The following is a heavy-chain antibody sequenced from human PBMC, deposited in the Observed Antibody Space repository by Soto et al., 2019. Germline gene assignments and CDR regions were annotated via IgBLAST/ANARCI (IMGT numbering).Heavy chain of an antibody. V-gene: IGHV4-39*01. CDR2: IYYSGST. Sequence: SETLSLTCSVSGASISSYGYYWSWIRQPPGKGLEWIGSIYYSGSTYYNPSLKSRVTISVDTSKNQFSLKLSSVTAADTAVYYCASRLVTIFGVVTRDDAFDIWGQGTMVTVSS. CDR3: ASRLVTIFGVVTRDDAFDI. D-gene: IGHD3-3*01. J-gene: IGHJ3*02. CDR1: GASISSYGYY.